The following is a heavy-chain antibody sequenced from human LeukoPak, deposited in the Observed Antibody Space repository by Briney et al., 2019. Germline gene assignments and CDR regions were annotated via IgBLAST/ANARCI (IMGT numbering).Heavy chain of an antibody. D-gene: IGHD3-10*01. CDR1: GRPLSGYY. V-gene: IGHV4-34*01. CDR2: ITHSGST. Sequence: SETLSLTCAVYGRPLSGYYWSWIRQPPGKGLEWMGEITHSGSTNYNPSLKSRVTISVDTSKNQFSLKLSSVTAADTAVYYCARRGGLWFGELSFDYWGQGTLVTVSS. J-gene: IGHJ4*02. CDR3: ARRGGLWFGELSFDY.